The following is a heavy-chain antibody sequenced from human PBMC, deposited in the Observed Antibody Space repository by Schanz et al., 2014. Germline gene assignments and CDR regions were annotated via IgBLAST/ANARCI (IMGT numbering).Heavy chain of an antibody. CDR1: GFTFSSYG. D-gene: IGHD5-12*01. V-gene: IGHV3-30*03. CDR3: ARDRPSGYALDF. Sequence: QVQLVESGGGVVQPGRSLRLSCAVSGFTFSSYGMHWVRQAPGKGLEWVALISYDGSNKHYADSVKGRFTISRDNSKKKREGKRNRRRAEEKEVYYCARDRPSGYALDFWGQGTLVTVSS. CDR2: ISYDGSNK. J-gene: IGHJ4*02.